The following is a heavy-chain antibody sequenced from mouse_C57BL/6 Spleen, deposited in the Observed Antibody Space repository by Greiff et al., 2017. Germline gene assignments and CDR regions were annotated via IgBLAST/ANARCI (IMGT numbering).Heavy chain of an antibody. Sequence: ESGPGLVKPSQSLSLTCSVTGYSITSGYYWNWIRQFPGNKLEWMGYISYDGSNNYNPSLKNRISITRDTSKNQFFLKLNSVTTEDTATYYCARSLYYDYDVGAWFAYWGQGTLVTVSA. J-gene: IGHJ3*01. CDR2: ISYDGSN. D-gene: IGHD2-4*01. V-gene: IGHV3-6*01. CDR1: GYSITSGYY. CDR3: ARSLYYDYDVGAWFAY.